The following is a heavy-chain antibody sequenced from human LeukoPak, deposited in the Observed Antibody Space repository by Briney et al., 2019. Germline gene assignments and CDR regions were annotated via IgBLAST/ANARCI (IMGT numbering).Heavy chain of an antibody. V-gene: IGHV1-69*02. J-gene: IGHJ4*02. CDR2: IIPILGIA. CDR3: ATYSSGWFDY. CDR1: VGTFTSYT. D-gene: IGHD6-19*01. Sequence: GSSVKVSCKASVGTFTSYTISWVRQAPGQGLEWMGRIIPILGIANYAQKFQGRVTITADKSTSTAYMELSSLRSEDTAVYYCATYSSGWFDYWGQGTLVTVSS.